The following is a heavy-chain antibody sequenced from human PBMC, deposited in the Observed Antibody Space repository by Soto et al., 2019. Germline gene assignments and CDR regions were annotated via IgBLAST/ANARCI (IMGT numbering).Heavy chain of an antibody. V-gene: IGHV3-23*01. CDR2: ISGSGDRT. CDR3: VKDDGGYPSTAPH. D-gene: IGHD3-22*01. J-gene: IGHJ4*02. CDR1: GFTFSDYY. Sequence: VGSLRLSCAASGFTFSDYYMSWIRQAPGKGLDWVSGISGSGDRTYYADSAKGRFTISKDISKNSLSLQLDSLGVEDTAVYFCVKDDGGYPSTAPHWGQGTLVTVSS.